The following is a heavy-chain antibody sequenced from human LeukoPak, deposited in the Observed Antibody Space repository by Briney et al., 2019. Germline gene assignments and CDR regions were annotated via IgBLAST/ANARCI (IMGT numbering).Heavy chain of an antibody. CDR2: IYCSGST. V-gene: IGHV4-59*01. Sequence: SETLSLTCTVSGGSISSYYWNWIRQPPGKGLEWIGYIYCSGSTNYDPSLKSRVTISLDTSMNQFSLKLNSVTAADTAVYYCARDRYGYDSNFDYWGQGTLVTVSS. D-gene: IGHD5-12*01. CDR3: ARDRYGYDSNFDY. J-gene: IGHJ4*02. CDR1: GGSISSYY.